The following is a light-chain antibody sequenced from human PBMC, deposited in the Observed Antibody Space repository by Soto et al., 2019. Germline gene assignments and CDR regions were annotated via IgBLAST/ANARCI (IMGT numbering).Light chain of an antibody. V-gene: IGLV2-14*03. Sequence: QSALTQPASVSGSPGQSITISCTGTSSDVGSYNYVSWYQHHPGKAPKLMIYDVSNRPSGVPNRFSGSKSGNTASLTIYGLQAEDEADYYCSSYTSSSTLEVFGGGTKLTVL. CDR1: SSDVGSYNY. J-gene: IGLJ3*02. CDR3: SSYTSSSTLEV. CDR2: DVS.